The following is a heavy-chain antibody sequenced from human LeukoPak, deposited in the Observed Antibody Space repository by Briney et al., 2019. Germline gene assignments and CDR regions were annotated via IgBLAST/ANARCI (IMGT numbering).Heavy chain of an antibody. V-gene: IGHV3-43*02. D-gene: IGHD6-19*01. Sequence: GGSLRLSCAASGFTFSSYAMSWVRQAPGKGLEWVSLISGDGGSTYFADSVKGRFTISRDNSKNSLYLQMNSLRTEDTALYYCAKGLFSGTVATPYFYYYGMDVWGQGTTVTVSS. J-gene: IGHJ6*02. CDR1: GFTFSSYA. CDR2: ISGDGGST. CDR3: AKGLFSGTVATPYFYYYGMDV.